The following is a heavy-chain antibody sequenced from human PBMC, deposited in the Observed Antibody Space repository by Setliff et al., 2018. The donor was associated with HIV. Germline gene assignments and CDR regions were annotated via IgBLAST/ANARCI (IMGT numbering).Heavy chain of an antibody. J-gene: IGHJ4*02. CDR1: GFTFSSYS. D-gene: IGHD4-17*01. CDR2: ISSSSSTI. V-gene: IGHV3-48*04. Sequence: GGSLRLSCAASGFTFSSYSMNWVRQAPGKGLEWVSYISSSSSTIYYADSVKGRFTISRDNAKNSLYLQMNSLRAEDTAVYYCARDSYYGDYGAYYVDYWGQGMLVTVSS. CDR3: ARDSYYGDYGAYYVDY.